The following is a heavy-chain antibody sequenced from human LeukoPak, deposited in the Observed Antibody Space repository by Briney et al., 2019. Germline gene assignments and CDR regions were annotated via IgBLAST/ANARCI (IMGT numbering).Heavy chain of an antibody. CDR2: INPNSGGT. Sequence: ASVKVSCKASGYTFTGYYMHWVRQAPGQGLEWMGWINPNSGGTNYAQKFQGRVTMTRDTSISTAYMELSRLRSDDTAAYYCARDSSGWPRDYYYYYMDVWGKGTTVTVSS. D-gene: IGHD6-19*01. CDR3: ARDSSGWPRDYYYYYMDV. V-gene: IGHV1-2*02. J-gene: IGHJ6*03. CDR1: GYTFTGYY.